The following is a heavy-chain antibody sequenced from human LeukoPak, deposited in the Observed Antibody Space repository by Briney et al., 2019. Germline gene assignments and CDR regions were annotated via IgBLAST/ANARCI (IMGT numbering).Heavy chain of an antibody. J-gene: IGHJ3*02. CDR1: GFTFSTYS. CDR3: ARSSGTYLGSDAFDI. Sequence: GGSLRLSCAASGFTFSTYSMNWVRQAPGKGLEWISYISDSSSFKYYADSVKGRFIISRDNAKNPLYLQMDSLRAEDTAVFYCARSSGTYLGSDAFDIWGQGTTVTVS. V-gene: IGHV3-48*01. CDR2: ISDSSSFK. D-gene: IGHD1-26*01.